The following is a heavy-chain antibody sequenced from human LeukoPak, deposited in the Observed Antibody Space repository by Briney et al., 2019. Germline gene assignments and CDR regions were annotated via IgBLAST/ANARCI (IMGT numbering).Heavy chain of an antibody. J-gene: IGHJ4*02. CDR2: IYPGDSDT. CDR1: GYSFTSYW. CDR3: ARLRRKSTIFGVVIEDYFDY. Sequence: GESLKISCKGSGYSFTSYWIGWVRQMPGKGLEWMGIIYPGDSDTRYSPSFQGQVTISADKSISTAYLQWSSLKASDTAMYCCARLRRKSTIFGVVIEDYFDYWGQGTLVTVSS. D-gene: IGHD3-3*01. V-gene: IGHV5-51*01.